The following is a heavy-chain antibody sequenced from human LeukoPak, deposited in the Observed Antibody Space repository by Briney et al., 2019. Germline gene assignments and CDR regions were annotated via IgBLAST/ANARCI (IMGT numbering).Heavy chain of an antibody. V-gene: IGHV4-39*01. J-gene: IGHJ3*02. CDR1: GGSISSSSYY. CDR2: IYYSGST. CDR3: ARGVVPAASFAFDI. Sequence: SETLSLTCTVSGGSISSSSYYWGWIRQPPGKGLEWIGSIYYSGSTYYNPSLKSRVTISVDTSKNQFSLKLSSVTAADTAVNYCARGVVPAASFAFDIWGQGTMVTVSS. D-gene: IGHD2-2*01.